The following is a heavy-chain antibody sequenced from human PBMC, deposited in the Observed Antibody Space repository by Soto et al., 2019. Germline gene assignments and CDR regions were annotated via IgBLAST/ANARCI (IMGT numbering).Heavy chain of an antibody. D-gene: IGHD3-22*01. CDR2: ILHIGST. CDR1: RGSISTTNW. V-gene: IGHV4-4*02. CDR3: ASGFDSDGLYNGGHP. Sequence: VQLQESGPGLVKPSGTLSLTCTVSRGSISTTNWWSWVRQSPGKGLEWIGEILHIGSTNYNPSLKSRVTISIDKSKNQFSLRLSSVTAADTAVYYCASGFDSDGLYNGGHPWGQGTLVSVSS. J-gene: IGHJ5*02.